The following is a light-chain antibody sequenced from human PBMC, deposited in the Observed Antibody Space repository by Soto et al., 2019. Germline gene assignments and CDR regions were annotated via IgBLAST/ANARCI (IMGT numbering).Light chain of an antibody. Sequence: QSVLTQPPSASGSPGQSVTISCTGTSSDVGGYNYVSWYQQHPGKAPQLMIYEVSKRPSGVPDRFSGSKSGNTASLTVSGLQAEDEADYYCSSYAGRNNLRVFGGGTKLTVL. J-gene: IGLJ2*01. CDR3: SSYAGRNNLRV. CDR1: SSDVGGYNY. CDR2: EVS. V-gene: IGLV2-8*01.